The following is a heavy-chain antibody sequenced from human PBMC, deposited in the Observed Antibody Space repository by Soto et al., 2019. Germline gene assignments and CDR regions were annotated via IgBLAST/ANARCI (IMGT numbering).Heavy chain of an antibody. D-gene: IGHD3-16*01. Sequence: QVQLVESGGGVVQPGRSLRLSCAASGFTFSSYGMHWVRQAPGKGLEWVAVIWYDGSNKYYADSVKGRFTISRDNSKNTLYLQMNSLRAEDTAVYYCARGDDYVWGGMGYYGMDVWGQGTTVTVSS. CDR2: IWYDGSNK. J-gene: IGHJ6*02. V-gene: IGHV3-33*01. CDR3: ARGDDYVWGGMGYYGMDV. CDR1: GFTFSSYG.